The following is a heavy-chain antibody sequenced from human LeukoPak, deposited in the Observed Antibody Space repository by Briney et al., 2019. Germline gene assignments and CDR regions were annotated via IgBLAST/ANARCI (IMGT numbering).Heavy chain of an antibody. CDR2: IYYSGST. D-gene: IGHD3-3*01. J-gene: IGHJ6*03. V-gene: IGHV4-61*01. CDR1: GGSVSSDNSY. Sequence: SSETLSLTCTVSGGSVSSDNSYWNWIRQPPGKGLEWIGYIYYSGSTTYNPSLKSRVTMSVDTAKNQFSLKVRSVTAADTAVYYCARGDFCSKSNCYLRPMDVWGKGTTVTVSS. CDR3: ARGDFCSKSNCYLRPMDV.